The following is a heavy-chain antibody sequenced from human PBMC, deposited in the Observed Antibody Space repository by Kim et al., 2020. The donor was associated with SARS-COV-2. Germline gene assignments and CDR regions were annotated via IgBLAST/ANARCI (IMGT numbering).Heavy chain of an antibody. D-gene: IGHD3-10*01. J-gene: IGHJ4*02. CDR1: GFTFSRYG. Sequence: GGSLRLSCAASGFTFSRYGMHWVRQAPGKGLEWVADVSYDGSNKYYADSVKGRFTISRDNSKNTLYLQMNSLRAEDTAVYYCATTISRITMIRGEYGSHFDYWGQGTLVTVSS. CDR2: VSYDGSNK. V-gene: IGHV3-30*03. CDR3: ATTISRITMIRGEYGSHFDY.